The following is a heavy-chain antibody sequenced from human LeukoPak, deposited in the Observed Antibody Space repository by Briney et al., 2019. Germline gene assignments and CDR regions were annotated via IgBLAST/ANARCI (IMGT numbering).Heavy chain of an antibody. CDR1: GVSISSGGYY. V-gene: IGHV4-30-2*01. CDR2: IYHSGST. CDR3: ARHGRNYYGSGSPDY. Sequence: SQTLSLTRTVSGVSISSGGYYWSWIRQPPGKGLEWIGYIYHSGSTYYNPSLKSRVTISVDTSKNQFSLKLSSVTAADTAVYYCARHGRNYYGSGSPDYWGQGTLVTVSS. J-gene: IGHJ4*02. D-gene: IGHD3-10*01.